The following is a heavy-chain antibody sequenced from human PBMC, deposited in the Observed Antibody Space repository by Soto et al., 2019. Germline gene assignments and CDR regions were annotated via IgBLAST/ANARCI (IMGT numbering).Heavy chain of an antibody. J-gene: IGHJ6*03. V-gene: IGHV3-23*01. CDR2: ISGSGDNT. D-gene: IGHD3-3*01. Sequence: EVQLLESGGGLVQPGGSLRLSCAASGFTFSSYALNWVRQAPGKGLEWVSVISGSGDNTSYADSVKGRFTISRDNSKNTLYLQMNSLRAEDTAVYYCAKDLGTDDFWSAYYTYYYMDVWGKGTTVTVSS. CDR1: GFTFSSYA. CDR3: AKDLGTDDFWSAYYTYYYMDV.